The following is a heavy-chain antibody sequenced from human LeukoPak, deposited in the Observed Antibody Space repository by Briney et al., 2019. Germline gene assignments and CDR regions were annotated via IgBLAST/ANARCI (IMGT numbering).Heavy chain of an antibody. Sequence: ASVKVSCKASGYTFTNYGITWVRQAPGQGLEGMGWISAHDGTRNYALKHEDRVTMTTDTSTSTAYMELRGLRSDDTAVYYCARRSTLYSSGRFYFDYWGQGTLVTVSS. V-gene: IGHV1-18*01. CDR3: ARRSTLYSSGRFYFDY. CDR2: ISAHDGTR. J-gene: IGHJ4*02. CDR1: GYTFTNYG. D-gene: IGHD6-19*01.